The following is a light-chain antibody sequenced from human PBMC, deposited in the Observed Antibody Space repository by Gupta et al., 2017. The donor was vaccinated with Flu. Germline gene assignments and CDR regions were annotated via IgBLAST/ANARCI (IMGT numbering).Light chain of an antibody. CDR2: CDS. CDR3: HVWDTRSDSYV. CDR1: NIGINS. J-gene: IGLJ1*01. V-gene: IGLV3-21*03. Sequence: SYVLTQPPSVSVAPGKTAIITCGGDNIGINSVHWYQQRTGQAPVLVVYCDSDRPSGIPERFSCSTSGNTAALTISRVEPGDEADYYCHVWDTRSDSYVFGAGTKLTVL.